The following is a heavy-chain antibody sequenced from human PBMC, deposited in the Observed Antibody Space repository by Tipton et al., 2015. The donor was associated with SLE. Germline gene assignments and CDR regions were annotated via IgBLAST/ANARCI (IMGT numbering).Heavy chain of an antibody. CDR3: ASGKAAFWRGSFDS. CDR2: IYSGGAR. D-gene: IGHD3-3*01. J-gene: IGHJ4*02. V-gene: IGHV4-39*01. Sequence: TLSLTCTVSGVSLHPSSFYWGWFRQSPGTGLEWFASIYSGGARHYSPSLKTRLTMSVDTSKNLFSPTLPSVTAADTALYYCASGKAAFWRGSFDSWGQGLLVTVSS. CDR1: GVSLHPSSFY.